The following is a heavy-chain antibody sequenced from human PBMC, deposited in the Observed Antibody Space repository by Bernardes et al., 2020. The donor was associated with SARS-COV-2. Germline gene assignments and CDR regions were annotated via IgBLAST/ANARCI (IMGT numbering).Heavy chain of an antibody. Sequence: SESLSPTCFVPGGSISSSSYYWGWIRKPPGKGQEWIGSIYYSGSTYYNPSLKSRVTISVDTSKNQFTLKLSSVTAADTAVYYCARHYYYYGSGSYPLFDYWGQGTLVTVSS. D-gene: IGHD3-10*01. CDR1: GGSISSSSYY. CDR2: IYYSGST. J-gene: IGHJ4*02. V-gene: IGHV4-39*01. CDR3: ARHYYYYGSGSYPLFDY.